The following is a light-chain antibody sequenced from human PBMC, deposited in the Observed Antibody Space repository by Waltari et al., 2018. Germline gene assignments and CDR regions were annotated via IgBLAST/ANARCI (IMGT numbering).Light chain of an antibody. J-gene: IGKJ5*01. CDR2: KAS. CDR1: QTVSDW. CDR3: QQYYSSIT. Sequence: DIQMTQSPSTLSASVGDRVAITCRASQTVSDWLTWYQQKPGKAPKLLIYKASRLESGVPSRFSGGGSGTESTLTISSLQPDDFATYYCQQYYSSITFGQGTRL. V-gene: IGKV1-5*03.